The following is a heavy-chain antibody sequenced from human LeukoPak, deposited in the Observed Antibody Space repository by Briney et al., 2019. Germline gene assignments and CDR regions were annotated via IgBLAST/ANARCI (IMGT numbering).Heavy chain of an antibody. V-gene: IGHV4-31*11. J-gene: IGHJ4*02. CDR2: IYYSGST. Sequence: SETLSLTCAVSGGSISSGGYYWSWIRQHPGKGLEWIGYIYYSGSTYYNPSLKSRVTISVDTSKNQFSLKLSSVTAADTAVYYCAREGDYYDSSGYYGKYYFDYWGQGTLVTVSS. D-gene: IGHD3-22*01. CDR3: AREGDYYDSSGYYGKYYFDY. CDR1: GGSISSGGYY.